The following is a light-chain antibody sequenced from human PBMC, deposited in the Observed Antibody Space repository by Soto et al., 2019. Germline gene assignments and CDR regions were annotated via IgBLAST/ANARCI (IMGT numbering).Light chain of an antibody. V-gene: IGKV1-5*01. CDR3: QQYNSYWT. Sequence: DIQMTQPPSTLSASVGDRVTITCRASHSISSWLAWYQQKPGKAPNLLIYAASTLESGVPSRFSGSGSGTEFTLTISSLQPDDFATYYCQQYNSYWTFGQGTKVEI. CDR1: HSISSW. CDR2: AAS. J-gene: IGKJ1*01.